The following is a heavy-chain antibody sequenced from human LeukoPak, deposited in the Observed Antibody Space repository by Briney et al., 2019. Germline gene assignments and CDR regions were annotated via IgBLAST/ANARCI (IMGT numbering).Heavy chain of an antibody. CDR2: IYYSGST. D-gene: IGHD4/OR15-4a*01. V-gene: IGHV4-39*01. CDR1: GGSINSRSDY. Sequence: PSQTLSLTCTVSGGSINSRSDYWGWIRQPPGKGLEWIGSIYYSGSTHYNPSLKSRVTMSIDTSKNQFSLRLSSVTAADTAVYYCARRPGEYGGNDFDYWGQGTLVTVSS. J-gene: IGHJ4*02. CDR3: ARRPGEYGGNDFDY.